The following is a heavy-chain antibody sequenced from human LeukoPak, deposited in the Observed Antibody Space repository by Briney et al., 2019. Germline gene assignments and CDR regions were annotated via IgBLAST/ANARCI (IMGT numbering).Heavy chain of an antibody. CDR2: IHHSGSA. V-gene: IGHV4-59*01. CDR3: ARGNYPYGRGYQGDIYY. D-gene: IGHD3-22*01. Sequence: SETLSLTCTVSGDSMTDKYWSWIRQPPGKGLEWIGYIHHSGSADYNPSLKSRVTISLDTSRSRFSLNLSSVTAADTAIYFCARGNYPYGRGYQGDIYYWGQGILVTVS. CDR1: GDSMTDKY. J-gene: IGHJ4*02.